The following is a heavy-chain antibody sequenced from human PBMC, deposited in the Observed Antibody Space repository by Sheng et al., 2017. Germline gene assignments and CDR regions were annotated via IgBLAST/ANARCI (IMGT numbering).Heavy chain of an antibody. CDR2: MNPNSGNT. CDR1: GYTFTSYD. V-gene: IGHV1-8*01. Sequence: QVQLVQSGAEVKKPGASVKVSCKASGYTFTSYDINWVRQATVQGLEWMGWMNPNSGNTGYAQKFQGRVTMTRNTSISTAYMELSSLRSEDTAVYYCARGTVVVPAAIGDYYYYGMDVWDQGP. CDR3: ARGTVVVPAAIGDYYYYGMDV. J-gene: IGHJ6*02. D-gene: IGHD2-2*02.